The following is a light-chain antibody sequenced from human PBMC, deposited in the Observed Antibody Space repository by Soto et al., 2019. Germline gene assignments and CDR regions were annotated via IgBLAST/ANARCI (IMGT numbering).Light chain of an antibody. CDR2: SND. CDR1: SSNIGTNT. Sequence: QSVLTQPPSASGAPGQRVTISCSGSSSNIGTNTVNWYQQLPETAPKLLIYSNDQRPSGVPDRFSGSQSGTSASLAISGLQSEDEADYYCAAWDDSLNSVVFGGGTKLTVL. V-gene: IGLV1-44*01. J-gene: IGLJ2*01. CDR3: AAWDDSLNSVV.